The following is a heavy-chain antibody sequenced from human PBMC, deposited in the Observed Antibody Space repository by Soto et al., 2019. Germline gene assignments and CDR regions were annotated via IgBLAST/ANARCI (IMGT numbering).Heavy chain of an antibody. CDR1: GFTFSSYG. CDR2: RWYDGSNK. D-gene: IGHD3-22*01. CDR3: AGITMIGTGAFDI. V-gene: IGHV3-33*01. J-gene: IGHJ3*02. Sequence: QVQLVESGGGVVQPGRSLRLSCAASGFTFSSYGMHWVRQAPGKGLEWVAVRWYDGSNKYYADSVKGRFTISRDNSKNTLYLQMNRLRAEDTAMYYCAGITMIGTGAFDIWGQGTMVTVSS.